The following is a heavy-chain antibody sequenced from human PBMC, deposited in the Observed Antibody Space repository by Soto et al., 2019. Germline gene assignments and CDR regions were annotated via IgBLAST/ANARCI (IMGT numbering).Heavy chain of an antibody. J-gene: IGHJ5*02. CDR2: IGDDGTLK. D-gene: IGHD6-13*01. CDR3: ARARLSSSSWYKWAFDP. V-gene: IGHV3-74*01. CDR1: GFTFGSYW. Sequence: GGSLRLSCAASGFTFGSYWMHWVRQVPGKGLVWVSRIGDDGTLKDYADSVKGRFTISRDNAKNTLYLQMNSLRVEDTAVYFCARARLSSSSWYKWAFDPWGQGT.